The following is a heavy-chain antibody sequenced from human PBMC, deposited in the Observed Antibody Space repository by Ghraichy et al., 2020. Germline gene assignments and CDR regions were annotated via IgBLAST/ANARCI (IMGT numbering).Heavy chain of an antibody. CDR1: GFTFSSYG. CDR2: IRYDGSNK. V-gene: IGHV3-30*02. J-gene: IGHJ4*02. Sequence: GGSLRLSCAASGFTFSSYGMHWVRQAPGKGLEWVAFIRYDGSNKYYADSVKGRFTISRDNSKNTLYLQMNSLRAEDTAVYYCAKDDVAGVEYSSGCKAVDYWGQGTLVTVSS. CDR3: AKDDVAGVEYSSGCKAVDY. D-gene: IGHD6-19*01.